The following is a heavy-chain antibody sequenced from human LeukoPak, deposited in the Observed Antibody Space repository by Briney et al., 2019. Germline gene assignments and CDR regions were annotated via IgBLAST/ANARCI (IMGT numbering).Heavy chain of an antibody. V-gene: IGHV3-11*04. Sequence: GGSLRLSCAASGFTFSDYYMSWIRQAPGKGLEWVSYISSSGRTIYYADSVKGRFTISRDNAKNSLYLQMNSLRAEDTAVYYCARDPPPYYYGSGTAEGYFDYWGQGTLVTVSS. CDR1: GFTFSDYY. CDR2: ISSSGRTI. J-gene: IGHJ4*02. CDR3: ARDPPPYYYGSGTAEGYFDY. D-gene: IGHD3-10*01.